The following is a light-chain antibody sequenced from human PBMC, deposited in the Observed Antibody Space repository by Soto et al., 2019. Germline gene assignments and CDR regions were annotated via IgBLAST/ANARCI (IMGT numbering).Light chain of an antibody. CDR2: GAS. CDR1: QSVSSSY. V-gene: IGKV3-15*01. CDR3: QQYDKWPRT. Sequence: DIVLTQTPGTLSFSPGDRATLSCRSSQSVSSSYLAWYQQKPGQAPRLLIYGASSRATGVPARFSGSGSGTEFTLTISNLQSEDFAVYHCQQYDKWPRTFGQGTKVDIK. J-gene: IGKJ1*01.